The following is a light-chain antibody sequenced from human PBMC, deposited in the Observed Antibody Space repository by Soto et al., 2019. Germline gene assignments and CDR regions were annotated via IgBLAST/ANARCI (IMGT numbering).Light chain of an antibody. CDR1: QGISSY. Sequence: AIRMTHSPSSLSASTLYIVNISFRASQGISSYLAWYQKKPGKAPKLLIYAASTLQSGVPSRFSGSGSGTDFTLTISSLQPEDFATYFCQKSYSTPPTFGQGTRLAIK. CDR2: AAS. CDR3: QKSYSTPPT. V-gene: IGKV1-8*01. J-gene: IGKJ5*01.